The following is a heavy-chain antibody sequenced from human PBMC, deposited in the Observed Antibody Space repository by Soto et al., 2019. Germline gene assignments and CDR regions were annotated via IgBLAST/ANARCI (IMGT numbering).Heavy chain of an antibody. Sequence: EVQLVESGGGLVQPGGSLKLSCAASGFTFSGSAMHWVRQASGKGLEWVGRIRSKANSYATTYVASVKGRFTISRDDSKNRAYLQMNSLKTEDTAVYYCTRWYYGMDVWGQGTTVTVSS. CDR1: GFTFSGSA. J-gene: IGHJ6*02. D-gene: IGHD4-17*01. CDR3: TRWYYGMDV. CDR2: IRSKANSYAT. V-gene: IGHV3-73*01.